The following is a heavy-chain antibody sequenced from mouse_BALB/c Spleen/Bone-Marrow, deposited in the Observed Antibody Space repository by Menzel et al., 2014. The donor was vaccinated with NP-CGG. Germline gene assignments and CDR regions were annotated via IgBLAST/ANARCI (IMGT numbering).Heavy chain of an antibody. D-gene: IGHD2-1*01. CDR3: AKRGNYGYFDY. Sequence: VQLQQSGPSLVQPSQSLSITCTVSGFSLTSYGVHWVRQSPGKGLEWLGVIWRGGSTDYNAAFMSRLSITKDNPKSQVFFKMNSLQAGDTAIYYCAKRGNYGYFDYWGQGTTLTVSS. V-gene: IGHV2-5-1*01. J-gene: IGHJ2*01. CDR2: IWRGGST. CDR1: GFSLTSYG.